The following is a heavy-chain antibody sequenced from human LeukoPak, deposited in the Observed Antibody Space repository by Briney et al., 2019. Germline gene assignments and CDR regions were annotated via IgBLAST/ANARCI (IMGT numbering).Heavy chain of an antibody. CDR2: ISAYNGST. J-gene: IGHJ4*02. V-gene: IGHV1-18*01. Sequence: ASVTLSCTASGYTFTTYGISWVRQAPGQGLEWMGWISAYNGSTNYAQKLQGRVTMTTATSTSTAYMELRSLRSDDTAVYYCANTVYGSGSYPTVYFDYWGQGTLVTVSS. CDR3: ANTVYGSGSYPTVYFDY. D-gene: IGHD3-10*01. CDR1: GYTFTTYG.